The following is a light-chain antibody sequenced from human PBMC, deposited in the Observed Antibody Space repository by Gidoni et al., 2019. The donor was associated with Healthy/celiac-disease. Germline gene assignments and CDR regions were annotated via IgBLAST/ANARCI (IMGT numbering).Light chain of an antibody. CDR2: KAS. Sequence: DIQMTQSPSTLSASVGDRVTITCRASQRISSWLAWYQQKPGKAPKLLIYKASSLESGVPSRFSGSGSGTEFTPTISSLQPDDFATYYCQHLGTFGQGTKLEIK. J-gene: IGKJ2*01. CDR1: QRISSW. V-gene: IGKV1-5*03. CDR3: QHLGT.